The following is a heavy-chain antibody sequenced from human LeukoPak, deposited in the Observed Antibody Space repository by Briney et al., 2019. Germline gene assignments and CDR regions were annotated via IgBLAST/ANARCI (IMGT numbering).Heavy chain of an antibody. D-gene: IGHD4-23*01. V-gene: IGHV3-30*18. CDR3: AKGRHYGGNSDYFDY. J-gene: IGHJ4*02. Sequence: GGSLRLSCAASGFTFSSYGMHWVRQAPGKGLEWVAVISYDGSNKYYADSVKGRFTISRDNSKNTLYLQMNSLRAEDTAVYYCAKGRHYGGNSDYFDYWGQGTLVTVPS. CDR1: GFTFSSYG. CDR2: ISYDGSNK.